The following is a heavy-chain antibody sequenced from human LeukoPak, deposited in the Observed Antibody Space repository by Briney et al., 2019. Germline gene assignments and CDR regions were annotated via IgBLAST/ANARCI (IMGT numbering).Heavy chain of an antibody. Sequence: ASVKVSCKASGGTFSSYTISWVRQAPGQGLEWMGRIIPILGIANYAQKFQGRVTITADKSTSTAYMELSSLRSADTAVYYCARADSISYGSYWGQGTLVTVSS. V-gene: IGHV1-69*02. CDR1: GGTFSSYT. D-gene: IGHD3-22*01. J-gene: IGHJ4*02. CDR2: IIPILGIA. CDR3: ARADSISYGSY.